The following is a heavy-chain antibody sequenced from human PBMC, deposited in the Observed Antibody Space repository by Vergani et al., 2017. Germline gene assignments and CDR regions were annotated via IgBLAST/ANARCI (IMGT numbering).Heavy chain of an antibody. CDR3: ARALCDCTDIRCSPPSY. J-gene: IGHJ4*02. CDR2: ISGSSSYV. Sequence: EMQLVESGGGLVKPGGSLRRSCPASGFGFSGYSMNWVRQAPGKGLEWVASISGSSSYVFYRDSVEGRFTITRDTAKKSVYLQMNSLRAEDTAMYFCARALCDCTDIRCSPPSYWGQGTQVTVSS. V-gene: IGHV3-21*02. D-gene: IGHD2-8*02. CDR1: GFGFSGYS.